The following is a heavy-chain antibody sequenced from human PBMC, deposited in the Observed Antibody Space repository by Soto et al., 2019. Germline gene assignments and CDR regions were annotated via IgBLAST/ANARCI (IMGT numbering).Heavy chain of an antibody. CDR1: GYTFSDYY. Sequence: ASVKVSCKASGYTFSDYYIHWVRQAPGQVLEWMGWINPNSGGTKYAPKFQGGVTMTRDTSITTAYMELSRLRSGDTAVYYCAREPATAKPEGVDFWGQGTLVTVSS. V-gene: IGHV1-2*02. CDR2: INPNSGGT. J-gene: IGHJ4*02. CDR3: AREPATAKPEGVDF. D-gene: IGHD1-1*01.